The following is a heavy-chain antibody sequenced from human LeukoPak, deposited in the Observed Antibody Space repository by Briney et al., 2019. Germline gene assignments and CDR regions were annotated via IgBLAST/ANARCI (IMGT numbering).Heavy chain of an antibody. Sequence: GGSLRLSCAASGFTVSSNYMSWVRQAPGKGLEWVSVIYSGGSTYYADSVKGRFTISRDNSKNTLYLQMNSLRAEDTAVYYCARMQAYYDILTGFYYYYGMDVWGKGTTVTVSS. V-gene: IGHV3-53*01. CDR3: ARMQAYYDILTGFYYYYGMDV. D-gene: IGHD3-9*01. CDR2: IYSGGST. CDR1: GFTVSSNY. J-gene: IGHJ6*04.